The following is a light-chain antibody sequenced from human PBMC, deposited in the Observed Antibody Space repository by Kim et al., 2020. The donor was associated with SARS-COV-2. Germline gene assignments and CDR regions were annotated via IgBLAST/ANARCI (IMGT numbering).Light chain of an antibody. CDR2: RAS. J-gene: IGLJ3*02. V-gene: IGLV3-9*01. CDR3: QVWDSSTAV. Sequence: SYELTQPLSVSVALGQTARITCGGERIESKSVHWYQQKPGQAPVLVIYRASIRPSGIPERFAGSDSGSTATLTISRVQAGDEAHYYCQVWDSSTAVFGGGTQLTVL. CDR1: RIESKS.